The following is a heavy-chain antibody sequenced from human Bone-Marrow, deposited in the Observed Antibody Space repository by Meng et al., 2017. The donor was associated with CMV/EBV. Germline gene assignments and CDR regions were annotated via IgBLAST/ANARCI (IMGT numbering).Heavy chain of an antibody. V-gene: IGHV4-31*03. CDR3: ARGGRRRGLDY. J-gene: IGHJ4*02. Sequence: SETLSLTCTVSGGSISSGGYYWSWIRQHPGKGLEWIGYIYYGGSTYYNPSLKSRVTISVDTSKNQFSLKLSSVTAADTAVYYCARGGRRRGLDYWGQGTLVTVSS. CDR2: IYYGGST. D-gene: IGHD1-14*01. CDR1: GGSISSGGYY.